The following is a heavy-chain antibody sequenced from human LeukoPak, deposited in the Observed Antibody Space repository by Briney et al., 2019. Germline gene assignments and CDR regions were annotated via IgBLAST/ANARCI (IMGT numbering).Heavy chain of an antibody. CDR1: GGSISSYY. Sequence: PSETLSLTCTVSGGSISSYYWSWIRQAPGKGLEWVANIKQDGSEKYYVDSVKGRFTISRDNAKNSLYLQMNSLRAEDTAVYYCARGGWGSGWYFDYWGQGTLVTVSS. V-gene: IGHV3-7*01. CDR3: ARGGWGSGWYFDY. D-gene: IGHD6-13*01. J-gene: IGHJ4*02. CDR2: IKQDGSEK.